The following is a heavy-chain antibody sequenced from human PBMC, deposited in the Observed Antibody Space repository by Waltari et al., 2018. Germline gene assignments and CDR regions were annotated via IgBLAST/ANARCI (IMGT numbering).Heavy chain of an antibody. J-gene: IGHJ5*01. CDR2: IYTSGST. CDR1: GDSVTSGPYY. V-gene: IGHV4-61*09. CDR3: ARLMNYSDYLYFDS. Sequence: QVQLQESGPGLVKPSQTLSLTCTVSGDSVTSGPYYWTWIRQPAGRGLEWIGYIYTSGSTNYNPSLKRRLSLSLDASKNEVSLQLGSVTAADTAVYYCARLMNYSDYLYFDSWGQGTLVTVSS. D-gene: IGHD4-17*01.